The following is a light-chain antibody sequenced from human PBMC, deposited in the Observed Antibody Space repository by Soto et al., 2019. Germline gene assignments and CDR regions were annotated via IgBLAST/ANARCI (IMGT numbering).Light chain of an antibody. CDR2: GAS. CDR3: QHYNNWPRT. V-gene: IGKV3-15*01. Sequence: EIVMTQSPATLSVSPGERATLSCRASQSVSSNLAWYHQQPGHAPRLLIYGASTSATGIPARFSGSGSGTEFTLTISSLQSEDFAVYYCQHYNNWPRTFGQGTKVEIK. J-gene: IGKJ1*01. CDR1: QSVSSN.